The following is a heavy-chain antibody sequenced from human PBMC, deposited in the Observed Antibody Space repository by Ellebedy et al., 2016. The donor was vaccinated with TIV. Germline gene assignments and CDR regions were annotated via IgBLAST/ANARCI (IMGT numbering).Heavy chain of an antibody. J-gene: IGHJ6*01. CDR2: VYHTGST. CDR3: ARLAPLILAGTSYYHAMDV. V-gene: IGHV4-59*12. Sequence: MPSETLSLTCSVSGVSISDYYWSRIRQPPGQGLEWIGYVYHTGSTNYNPSLQSRVTMSVDTSKNQFSLKLSSVTAADTAVYYCARLAPLILAGTSYYHAMDVWGQGTTVTVSS. CDR1: GVSISDYY. D-gene: IGHD3-10*01.